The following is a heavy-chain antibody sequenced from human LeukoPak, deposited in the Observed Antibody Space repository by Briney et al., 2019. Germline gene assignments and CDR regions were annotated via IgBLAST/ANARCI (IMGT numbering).Heavy chain of an antibody. CDR1: GFSFRSYD. CDR3: TTVDDSSPPWYYYGMDV. J-gene: IGHJ6*02. V-gene: IGHV3-30-3*01. CDR2: ISYDGSDK. Sequence: QPGRSLRLSCAASGFSFRSYDIHWVRQAPGKGLEWVAVISYDGSDKNYADSVKGRFTISRDNSRNTLYLQMNSLRVEDTAVYYCTTVDDSSPPWYYYGMDVWGQGTTVTVSS. D-gene: IGHD3-22*01.